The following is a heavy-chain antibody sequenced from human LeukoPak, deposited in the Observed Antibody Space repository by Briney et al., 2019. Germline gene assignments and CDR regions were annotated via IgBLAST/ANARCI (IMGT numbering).Heavy chain of an antibody. CDR3: ARDHSYGPLEAFDI. D-gene: IGHD5-18*01. J-gene: IGHJ3*02. CDR1: GFTFSSYA. Sequence: GGSLRLSCAASGFTFSSYALHWVRQAPGKGLEWVAVISYDGSNKYYADSVKGRFSISRVNSKNTLYLQMNSLRAEDTAVYYCARDHSYGPLEAFDIWGQGTMVTVSS. V-gene: IGHV3-30*04. CDR2: ISYDGSNK.